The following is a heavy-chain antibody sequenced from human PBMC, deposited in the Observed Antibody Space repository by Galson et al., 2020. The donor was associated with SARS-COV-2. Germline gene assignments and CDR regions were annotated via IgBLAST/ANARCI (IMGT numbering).Heavy chain of an antibody. Sequence: TGGSLRLSCAASGFTFASYAMSWVRQAPGKGLEWVSAISGSGGNTYYADSAKGRFTISRDNSKNTLYLQMNSLRAEDTAVYHCAKEWGVSYYDSSRYRNPFDSWGQGTLVTVSS. CDR1: GFTFASYA. V-gene: IGHV3-23*01. CDR3: AKEWGVSYYDSSRYRNPFDS. J-gene: IGHJ4*02. CDR2: ISGSGGNT. D-gene: IGHD3-22*01.